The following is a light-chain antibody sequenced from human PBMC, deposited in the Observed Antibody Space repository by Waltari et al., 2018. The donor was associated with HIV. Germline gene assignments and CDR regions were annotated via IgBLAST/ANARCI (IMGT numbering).Light chain of an antibody. J-gene: IGLJ3*02. CDR1: ASHFGSDF. V-gene: IGLV1-51*01. CDR2: DNT. CDR3: GTWDNRLSVGV. Sequence: QSVLTQPPSLSAAPGQRVTISCSGSASHFGSDFVSWYQHVPGTAPKLLIYDNTKRPSGISDRFSGSKYGTSATLAITGLQTGDEAVYYCGTWDNRLSVGVFGGGTRLTVL.